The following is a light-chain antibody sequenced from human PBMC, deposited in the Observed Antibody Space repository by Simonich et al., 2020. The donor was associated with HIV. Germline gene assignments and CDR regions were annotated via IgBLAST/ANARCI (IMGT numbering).Light chain of an antibody. CDR2: DFL. Sequence: QSALTQPASVSGSPGQSITISCTGTSSDVGGYNFFSWYQQYPGNAPKVMIFDFLHRSSGVSNRFSGSKSGNTASLTISGLLAEDEADYYCSSYTTNSTLVFGGGTKLTVL. CDR3: SSYTTNSTLV. J-gene: IGLJ3*02. CDR1: SSDVGGYNF. V-gene: IGLV2-14*03.